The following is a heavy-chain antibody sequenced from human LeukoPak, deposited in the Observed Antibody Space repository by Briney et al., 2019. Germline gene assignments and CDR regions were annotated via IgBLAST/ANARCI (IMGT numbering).Heavy chain of an antibody. J-gene: IGHJ4*02. CDR1: GGTFSSYA. D-gene: IGHD2-2*01. CDR3: AREGCSTSCYDY. CDR2: IIPILGIA. Sequence: ASVKVSCKASGGTFSSYAISWVRQAPGQGLEWMGRIIPILGIANYAQKFQGRVTITADKSTSTAYMELSSLRSEDTAVYYCAREGCSTSCYDYWGQGTLVTVSS. V-gene: IGHV1-69*04.